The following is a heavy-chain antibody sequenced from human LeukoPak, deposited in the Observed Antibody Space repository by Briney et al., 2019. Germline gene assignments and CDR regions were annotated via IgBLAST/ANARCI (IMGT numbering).Heavy chain of an antibody. CDR3: ARTPYDSSGYYASDYMDV. Sequence: GGSLRLSCAASGFTFSDYYMSWIRQAPGKGLEWVSYISSSGSTIYYADSVKGRFTISRDKAKNSLYLQMNSLRAEDTAVYYCARTPYDSSGYYASDYMDVWGKGTTVTVSS. J-gene: IGHJ6*03. V-gene: IGHV3-11*04. CDR1: GFTFSDYY. D-gene: IGHD3-22*01. CDR2: ISSSGSTI.